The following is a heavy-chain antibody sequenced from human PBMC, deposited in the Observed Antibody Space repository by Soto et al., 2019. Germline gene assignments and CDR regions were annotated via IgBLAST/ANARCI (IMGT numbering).Heavy chain of an antibody. CDR2: ISYDGSNK. CDR3: ARDMIVVVITTPDY. V-gene: IGHV3-30-3*01. CDR1: GFTFSSYA. J-gene: IGHJ4*02. Sequence: GGSLRLSCAASGFTFSSYAMHWVRQAPGKGLEWVAVISYDGSNKYYADSVKGRFTISRDNSKNTLYLQMNSLRAEDTAVYYCARDMIVVVITTPDYWGQGTLVTVSS. D-gene: IGHD3-22*01.